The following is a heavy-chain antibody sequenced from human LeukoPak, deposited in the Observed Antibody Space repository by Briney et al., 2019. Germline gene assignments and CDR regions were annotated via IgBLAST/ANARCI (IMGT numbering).Heavy chain of an antibody. CDR2: IIPIFGTA. D-gene: IGHD1-26*01. J-gene: IGHJ3*02. Sequence: SVTLPCKASGGTFSSYAISWVRQAPRQGLEWMGGIIPIFGTANYSQKFQGRVTIITDESTSTAYMELSSLRSEDTAVYYCAREGGSSPHSGAFDIWGQGTMVTVSS. V-gene: IGHV1-69*05. CDR3: AREGGSSPHSGAFDI. CDR1: GGTFSSYA.